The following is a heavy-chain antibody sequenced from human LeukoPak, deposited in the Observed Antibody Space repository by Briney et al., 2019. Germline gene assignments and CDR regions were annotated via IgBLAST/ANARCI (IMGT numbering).Heavy chain of an antibody. CDR2: INPNSGGT. D-gene: IGHD3-10*01. Sequence: ASVKVSCKASGYTFTGCYMHWVRQAPGQGLEWMGRINPNSGGTNYAQKFQGRVTMTRDTSISTAYMELSRLRSDDTAVYYCARSAYYYGSGSQGGFDYWGQGTLVTVSS. J-gene: IGHJ4*02. CDR1: GYTFTGCY. CDR3: ARSAYYYGSGSQGGFDY. V-gene: IGHV1-2*06.